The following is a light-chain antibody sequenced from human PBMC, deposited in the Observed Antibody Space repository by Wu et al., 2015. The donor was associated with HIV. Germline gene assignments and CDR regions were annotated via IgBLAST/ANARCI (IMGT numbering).Light chain of an antibody. V-gene: IGKV3-20*01. CDR1: QSITSNY. CDR2: GAS. Sequence: EVVLTQSPGTLSLSPGESATLSCRASQSITSNYLAWYQQKPGQAPRLLVYGASNGATGIPHRFSGSGSGTDFTLTITRLEPEDCAVYYCHQYGSSPRTFGQGTKVEIK. CDR3: HQYGSSPRT. J-gene: IGKJ1*01.